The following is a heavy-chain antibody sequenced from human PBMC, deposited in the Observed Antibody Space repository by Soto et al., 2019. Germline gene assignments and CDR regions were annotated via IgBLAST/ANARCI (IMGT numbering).Heavy chain of an antibody. J-gene: IGHJ6*02. CDR2: IKTSAGGGAK. CDR1: GFSFNEAW. V-gene: IGHV3-15*07. Sequence: EVQLVESAGGLVKPGGSLRLSCVASGFSFNEAWMNWVRQAPGEGLECVGRIKTSAGGGAKEYAAPVQGSFTISRDDSKNALYLHMNRLRTEDTAIYYCTTGSVEGIWGQGTTVTVSS. CDR3: TTGSVEGI. D-gene: IGHD2-15*01.